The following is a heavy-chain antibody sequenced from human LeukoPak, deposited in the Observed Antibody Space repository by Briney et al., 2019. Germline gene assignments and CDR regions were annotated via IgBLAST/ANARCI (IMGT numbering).Heavy chain of an antibody. J-gene: IGHJ4*02. V-gene: IGHV3-30*18. Sequence: GGSLRLSCAASGFTFSSYGMHWVRQAPGKGLEWVAVISYDGSNKYYADSVKGRFTISRDNSKNTLYLQMNSLRAEDTAVYYCAKLVDSSGYLIDYWGQGTLVTVSS. D-gene: IGHD3-22*01. CDR1: GFTFSSYG. CDR3: AKLVDSSGYLIDY. CDR2: ISYDGSNK.